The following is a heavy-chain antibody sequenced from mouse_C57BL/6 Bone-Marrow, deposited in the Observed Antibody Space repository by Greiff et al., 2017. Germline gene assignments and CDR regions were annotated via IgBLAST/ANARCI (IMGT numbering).Heavy chain of an antibody. CDR2: INPGSGGT. J-gene: IGHJ2*01. Sequence: VQLQQSGAELVRPGASVKVSCKASGYAFTSYWMDWVKQRPGQGLEWIGVINPGSGGTNYNEKFKGKAKLTADKSSSTAYMQLSSLTSEDSAVYFCATHCYYGSSYEDYWGQGTAPTVSS. CDR3: ATHCYYGSSYEDY. V-gene: IGHV1-54*01. CDR1: GYAFTSYW. D-gene: IGHD1-1*01.